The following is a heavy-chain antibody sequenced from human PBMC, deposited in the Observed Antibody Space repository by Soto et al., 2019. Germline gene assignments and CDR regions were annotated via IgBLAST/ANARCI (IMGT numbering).Heavy chain of an antibody. CDR3: ARFKGCSGGSCYPYFDY. CDR1: GFTFSSYA. CDR2: MSYDGSNK. V-gene: IGHV3-30-3*01. D-gene: IGHD2-15*01. Sequence: QVQLVESGGGVVQPGRSLRLSCAASGFTFSSYAMHWVRQAPGKGLEWVAVMSYDGSNKYYADSVKGRFTISRDNSKNTRYLQMNSLRAEDTAVYYCARFKGCSGGSCYPYFDYWGQGTLVTVSS. J-gene: IGHJ4*02.